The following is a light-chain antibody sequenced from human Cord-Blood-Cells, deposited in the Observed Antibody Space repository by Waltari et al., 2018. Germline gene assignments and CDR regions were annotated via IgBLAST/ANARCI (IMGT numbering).Light chain of an antibody. CDR3: SSYTSSSTYV. CDR2: DVS. CDR1: SSYVGGYND. Sequence: QSALPQPASVSGSPGQSITISCTGTSSYVGGYNDVPWYQQHPGKAPKLMIYDVSNRPSGVSNRFSGSKSGNTASLTISGLQAEDEADYYCSSYTSSSTYVFGTGTKVTVL. V-gene: IGLV2-14*01. J-gene: IGLJ1*01.